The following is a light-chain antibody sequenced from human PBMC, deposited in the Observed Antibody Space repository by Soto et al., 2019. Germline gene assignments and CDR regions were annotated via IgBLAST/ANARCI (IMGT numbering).Light chain of an antibody. Sequence: VGDRXTITCRASQSISSYLSWYQQKPGKAPKLLIYAASSLQSGVPSRFSGSGSGTDFTLTISSLQPEDFATYYCLQDYNYPWTFGQGTKVDIK. CDR3: LQDYNYPWT. V-gene: IGKV1-6*01. CDR1: QSISSY. CDR2: AAS. J-gene: IGKJ1*01.